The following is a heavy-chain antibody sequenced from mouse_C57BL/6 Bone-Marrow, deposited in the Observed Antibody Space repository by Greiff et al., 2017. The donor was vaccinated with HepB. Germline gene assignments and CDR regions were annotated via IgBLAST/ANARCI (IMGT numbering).Heavy chain of an antibody. D-gene: IGHD4-1*01. CDR1: GFTFSDYG. V-gene: IGHV5-17*01. CDR3: AITVFDC. CDR2: ISSGSSTI. J-gene: IGHJ2*01. Sequence: DVKLQESGGGLVKPGGSLKLSCAASGFTFSDYGMHWVRQAPEKGLEWVAYISSGSSTIYYADTVKGRFTISRDNAKNTLFLQMTSLRSEDTAMYYCAITVFDCWGQGTTLTVSS.